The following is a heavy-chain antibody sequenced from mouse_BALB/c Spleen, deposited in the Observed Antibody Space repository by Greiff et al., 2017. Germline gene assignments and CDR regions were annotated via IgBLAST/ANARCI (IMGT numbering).Heavy chain of an antibody. CDR2: IYPGNVNT. V-gene: IGHV1S56*01. J-gene: IGHJ4*01. CDR1: GYTFTSYY. D-gene: IGHD1-1*01. Sequence: VQLQQSGPELVKPGASVRISCKASGYTFTSYYIHWVKQRPGQGLEWIGWIYPGNVNTKYNEKFKGKATLTADKSSSTAYMQLSSLTSEDSAVYFCARNPVVASPFYYAMDYWGQGTSVTVSS. CDR3: ARNPVVASPFYYAMDY.